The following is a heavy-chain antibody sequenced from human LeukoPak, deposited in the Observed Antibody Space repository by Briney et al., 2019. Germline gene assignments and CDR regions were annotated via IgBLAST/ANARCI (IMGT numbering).Heavy chain of an antibody. CDR2: IKQDESEK. CDR1: GFTFSNYW. J-gene: IGHJ3*02. D-gene: IGHD4-11*01. Sequence: GGSLGLSCAASGFTFSNYWMTWVRQAPGKGLEWVANIKQDESEKSYLDSVKGRFTISRDNAKNSLYLQMNSLTAEDTAVYYCARDLGPIYSNIWYDAFDIWGQGTMVTVSS. CDR3: ARDLGPIYSNIWYDAFDI. V-gene: IGHV3-7*01.